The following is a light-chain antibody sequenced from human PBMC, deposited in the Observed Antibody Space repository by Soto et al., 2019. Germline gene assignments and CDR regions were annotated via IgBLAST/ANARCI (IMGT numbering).Light chain of an antibody. CDR2: LGS. J-gene: IGKJ4*01. Sequence: DIVMTQSPLSLPVTPGEPASISCRSGQSLLHSNGYNYLDWYLQKPGQSPQLLIYLGSNRASGVPDRFSGSGSGTDFTLKISRVEAEDVGVYYCMQALQTLLTFGGGTKVEIK. V-gene: IGKV2-28*01. CDR1: QSLLHSNGYNY. CDR3: MQALQTLLT.